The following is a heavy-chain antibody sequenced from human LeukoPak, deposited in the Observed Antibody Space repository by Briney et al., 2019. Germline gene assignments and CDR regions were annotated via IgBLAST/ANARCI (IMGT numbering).Heavy chain of an antibody. D-gene: IGHD2-8*01. CDR1: GFTFSSYA. Sequence: GGSLRLSCAASGFTFSSYAMSWVRQAPGKGLEWVSVIGGDGATYYTESVTGRFTISRDNSKNTLSLQMNSLRPEDTAVYYCAKDSRSYNGIYDPFDTWGQGTMVTVSS. CDR3: AKDSRSYNGIYDPFDT. CDR2: IGGDGAT. V-gene: IGHV3-23*01. J-gene: IGHJ3*02.